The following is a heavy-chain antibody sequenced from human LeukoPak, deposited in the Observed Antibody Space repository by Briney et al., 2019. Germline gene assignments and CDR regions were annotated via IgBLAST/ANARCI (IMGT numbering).Heavy chain of an antibody. Sequence: HGESLKISCKGSGYSFTSYWIGWVRQMPGKGLEWMGIIYPGDSDTRYSPSFQGQVTISSDKSFTTAYLQWSSLKASDTAMYYCARRQYGTDHDVFDIWGQGTMVTVSS. D-gene: IGHD4-17*01. V-gene: IGHV5-51*01. CDR2: IYPGDSDT. CDR1: GYSFTSYW. CDR3: ARRQYGTDHDVFDI. J-gene: IGHJ3*02.